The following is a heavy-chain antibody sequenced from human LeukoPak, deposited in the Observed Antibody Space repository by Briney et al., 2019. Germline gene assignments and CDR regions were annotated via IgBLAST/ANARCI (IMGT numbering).Heavy chain of an antibody. CDR1: GGTFSSYA. J-gene: IGHJ5*02. D-gene: IGHD3-3*01. CDR2: IIPIFGTA. CDR3: ARENSITIFGVVPEAGWFDP. V-gene: IGHV1-69*05. Sequence: GASVKVSCKASGGTFSSYAISWVRQAPGQGLEWMGGIIPIFGTANYAQKFQGRVTITTDESTSTAYMELSSLRSEDTAVYYCARENSITIFGVVPEAGWFDPWGQGTLATVSS.